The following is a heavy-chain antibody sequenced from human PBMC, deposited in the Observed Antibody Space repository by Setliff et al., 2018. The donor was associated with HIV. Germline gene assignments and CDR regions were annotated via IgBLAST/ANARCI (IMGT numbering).Heavy chain of an antibody. J-gene: IGHJ6*04. D-gene: IGHD7-27*01. CDR1: GGSISSGSYY. Sequence: PSETLSLTCTVSGGSISSGSYYWSWIRQPPGKGLDWIGSIYYSGNTYYNPSPKSRVTISEDTSRSQFSLKLSSVTAADTAVYYCARAETGEWTGALDVWGKGTTVTVSS. CDR3: ARAETGEWTGALDV. CDR2: IYYSGNT. V-gene: IGHV4-39*07.